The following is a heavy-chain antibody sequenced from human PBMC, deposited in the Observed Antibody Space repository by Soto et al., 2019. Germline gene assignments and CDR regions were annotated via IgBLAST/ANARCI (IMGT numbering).Heavy chain of an antibody. CDR2: VYSGGST. V-gene: IGHV3-53*01. Sequence: EVQLVASGGGLLQPGGSLRLSCEVSGFTVSTTFMSWVRQAPGKGLEWVSVVYSGGSTYYADSVNGRFTISRDNSNNTLYLQMNSLRAEDSAVYYCARGGSISNRHGWFDPWGQGTQVTVSS. J-gene: IGHJ5*02. CDR3: ARGGSISNRHGWFDP. CDR1: GFTVSTTF. D-gene: IGHD7-27*01.